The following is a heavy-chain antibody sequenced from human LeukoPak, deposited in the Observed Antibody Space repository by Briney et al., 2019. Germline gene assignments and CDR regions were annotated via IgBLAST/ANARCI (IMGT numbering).Heavy chain of an antibody. V-gene: IGHV1-18*01. D-gene: IGHD3-22*01. Sequence: ASVKVSCKASGYTFTSYGISWVRQAPGQGLEWMGWISAYNGNTNYAQKLQGRVTMTRDTSISSAYMELSRLRSDDTAVYYCATDQPYYYDSSGYSFDYWGQGTLVTVSS. CDR1: GYTFTSYG. CDR2: ISAYNGNT. CDR3: ATDQPYYYDSSGYSFDY. J-gene: IGHJ4*02.